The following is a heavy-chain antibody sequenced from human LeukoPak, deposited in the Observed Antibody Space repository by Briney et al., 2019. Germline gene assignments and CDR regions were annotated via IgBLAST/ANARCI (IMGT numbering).Heavy chain of an antibody. CDR2: ISDGGSYT. J-gene: IGHJ4*02. CDR3: ARDSGDSSSWYYFDY. V-gene: IGHV3-11*06. CDR1: GFTFSDYY. D-gene: IGHD6-13*01. Sequence: GGSLRLSCAASGFTFSDYYMSWIRQAPGKGLEWVSYISDGGSYTYYADSVKGRFTISRDNAKNSLYLQMNSLRAEDTAVYYCARDSGDSSSWYYFDYWGQGTLVTVSS.